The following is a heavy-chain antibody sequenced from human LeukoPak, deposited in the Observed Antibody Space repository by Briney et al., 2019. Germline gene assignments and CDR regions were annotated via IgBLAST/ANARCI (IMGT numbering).Heavy chain of an antibody. V-gene: IGHV3-64*01. CDR3: ARTGYSSSWYENPGDY. D-gene: IGHD6-13*01. J-gene: IGHJ4*02. Sequence: PGGALRLSCAASGFTFRSYAMHWVRQAPGKGLEGVSAISSNGGSTYYANSVKGRFTISRDNSKNTLYLQMGSLRAEDMAVYYCARTGYSSSWYENPGDYWGQGTLVTVSS. CDR2: ISSNGGST. CDR1: GFTFRSYA.